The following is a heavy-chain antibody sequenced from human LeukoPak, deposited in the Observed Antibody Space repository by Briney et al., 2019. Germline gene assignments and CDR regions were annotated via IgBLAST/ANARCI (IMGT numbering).Heavy chain of an antibody. V-gene: IGHV4-61*02. J-gene: IGHJ4*02. CDR1: GGSISSGSYY. CDR2: IYTSGST. CDR3: ARLRGGEYYFDY. D-gene: IGHD3-3*01. Sequence: SETLSLTCTVSGGSISSGSYYWSWIRQPAGKGLEWIGRIYTSGSTNYNPSLKSRVTISIDTSKNQFSLKLSSVAAADTAVYYCARLRGGEYYFDYWGQGTLVTVSS.